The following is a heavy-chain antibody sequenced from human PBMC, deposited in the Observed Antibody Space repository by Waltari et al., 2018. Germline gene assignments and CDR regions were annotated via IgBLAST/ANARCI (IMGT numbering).Heavy chain of an antibody. CDR2: INQDGREK. J-gene: IGHJ4*02. V-gene: IGHV3-7*01. Sequence: EVQLVESGGGLVQPGGSLRLSCAASGFNLSTRWMSWVRQAPGKGLEWGANINQDGREKYYVDSMTGRVTISRDNAKSSLFLQMDSLRAEDTAVYFCAMAAGTLYWGQGTLVTVSS. CDR3: AMAAGTLY. CDR1: GFNLSTRW. D-gene: IGHD6-13*01.